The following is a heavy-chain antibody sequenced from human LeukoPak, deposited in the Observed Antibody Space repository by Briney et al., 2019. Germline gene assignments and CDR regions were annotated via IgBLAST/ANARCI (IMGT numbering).Heavy chain of an antibody. V-gene: IGHV4-34*01. CDR1: GGSFSGYY. J-gene: IGHJ4*02. CDR2: INHSGST. CDR3: ARGRITMVRGVRTFDY. D-gene: IGHD3-10*01. Sequence: PSETLSLTCAVYGGSFSGYYWSWIRQPPGKGLEWIGEINHSGSTNYSPSLKSRVTISVDTSKNQFSLKLSSVTAADTAVYYCARGRITMVRGVRTFDYWGQGTLVTV.